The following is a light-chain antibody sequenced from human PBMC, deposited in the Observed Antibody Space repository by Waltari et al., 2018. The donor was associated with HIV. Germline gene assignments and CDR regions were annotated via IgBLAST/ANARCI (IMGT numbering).Light chain of an antibody. J-gene: IGLJ3*02. V-gene: IGLV2-8*01. CDR1: SSDIGGYNY. CDR3: ASYGGTNDLV. Sequence: QSALPQPPSASGSPGQSVAISCPGTSSDIGGYNYVSWYHKHPGKAPKLMIFEVTKRPSGVPDRFSGSKSGNTASLTVSGLQAEDEADYYCASYGGTNDLVFGGGTKLTVL. CDR2: EVT.